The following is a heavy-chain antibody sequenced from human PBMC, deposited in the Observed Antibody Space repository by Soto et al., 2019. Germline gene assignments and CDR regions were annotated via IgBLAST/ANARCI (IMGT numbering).Heavy chain of an antibody. V-gene: IGHV4-61*01. J-gene: IGHJ6*02. D-gene: IGHD3-10*01. CDR2: IYYSGSA. Sequence: SETVSPTCTVSGDSVTSVSDYWSWIRQPPGKGLEWIGYIYYSGSADYNPSLGSRVTISIDTSKNQFSLKLTSVTAADTAVYYCARGVGFGYYYYHMDLWGQGTTVTVSS. CDR3: ARGVGFGYYYYHMDL. CDR1: GDSVTSVSDY.